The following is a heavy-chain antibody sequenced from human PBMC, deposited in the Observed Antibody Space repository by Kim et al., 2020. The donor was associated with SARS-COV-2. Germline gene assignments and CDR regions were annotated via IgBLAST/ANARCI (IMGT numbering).Heavy chain of an antibody. V-gene: IGHV4-39*06. D-gene: IGHD6-6*01. CDR3: AREIRPYSSSGPSLVDY. Sequence: LKSRATISVDTSKNQFALQLSSVRAADTAVYYCAREIRPYSSSGPSLVDYWGQGTLVTVSS. J-gene: IGHJ4*02.